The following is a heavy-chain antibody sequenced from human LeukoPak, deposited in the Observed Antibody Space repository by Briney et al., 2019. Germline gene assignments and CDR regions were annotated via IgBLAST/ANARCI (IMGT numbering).Heavy chain of an antibody. D-gene: IGHD3-22*01. CDR3: ARGAQWDYYDSSGYGLDY. V-gene: IGHV3-33*08. Sequence: PGGSLRLSCAASEFPFSTYNMNWVRQAPGKGLEWVAVIWYDGSNKYYADSVKGRFTISRDNSKNTLYLQMNSLRAEDTAVYYCARGAQWDYYDSSGYGLDYWGQGTLVTVSS. CDR1: EFPFSTYN. CDR2: IWYDGSNK. J-gene: IGHJ4*02.